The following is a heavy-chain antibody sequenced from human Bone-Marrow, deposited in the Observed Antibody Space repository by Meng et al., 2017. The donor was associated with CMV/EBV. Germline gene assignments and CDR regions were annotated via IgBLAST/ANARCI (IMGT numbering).Heavy chain of an antibody. D-gene: IGHD6-13*01. Sequence: SETLSLTCIVSGGSISSGGYYWSWIRQHPGKGLEWIGYIYYSGSTSYNPSLKSRVTISVDTSKNQFSLKLSSVTAADTAVYYCARETASSSSILGVDYWGQGTLVTFSS. CDR2: IYYSGST. CDR1: GGSISSGGYY. J-gene: IGHJ4*02. CDR3: ARETASSSSILGVDY. V-gene: IGHV4-31*03.